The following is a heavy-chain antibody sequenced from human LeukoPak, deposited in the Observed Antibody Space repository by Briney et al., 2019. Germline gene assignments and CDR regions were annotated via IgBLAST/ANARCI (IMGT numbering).Heavy chain of an antibody. J-gene: IGHJ4*02. D-gene: IGHD3-22*01. V-gene: IGHV3-23*01. CDR3: AKDPFYDSRGYYYALG. CDR1: GFTFSSYA. CDR2: ISGGGGST. Sequence: GGSLRLSCAASGFTFSSYAMSWVRQAPGKGLEWVSAISGGGGSTYYADSVKGRFTISRDNSKNTLYLQMNSLRAEDTAVYYCAKDPFYDSRGYYYALGWGQGTLVTVSS.